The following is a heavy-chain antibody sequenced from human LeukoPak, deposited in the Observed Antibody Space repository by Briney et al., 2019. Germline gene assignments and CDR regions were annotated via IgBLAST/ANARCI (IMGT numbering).Heavy chain of an antibody. Sequence: GASVKVSCKTSGYTFTNYGISWVRQAPGQGLEWMGWVSTSNPHTNYAPKSRGRVIMTIDTSTTTAYLEMRSLTSDDTAVYYCARDRFLWGLGNWFDLWGQGTLVTVTS. CDR3: ARDRFLWGLGNWFDL. V-gene: IGHV1-18*01. D-gene: IGHD3-3*01. CDR2: VSTSNPHT. CDR1: GYTFTNYG. J-gene: IGHJ5*02.